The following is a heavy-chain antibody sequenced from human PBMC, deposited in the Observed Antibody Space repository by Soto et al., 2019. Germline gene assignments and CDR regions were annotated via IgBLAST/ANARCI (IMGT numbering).Heavy chain of an antibody. D-gene: IGHD3-10*01. V-gene: IGHV1-69*08. CDR2: IVPTLRLT. CDR1: GGTSAIYT. CDR3: ATDKFGAGQLGAHV. Sequence: VQLVQSGAEVKKPGASLRVSCETSGGTSAIYTITWVRQAPGQGLQWMGRIVPTLRLTNYAQEFQGRLTISTGPTELTSLTSEYTAVYFCATDKFGAGQLGAHVWGQGTRVTVSS. J-gene: IGHJ1*01.